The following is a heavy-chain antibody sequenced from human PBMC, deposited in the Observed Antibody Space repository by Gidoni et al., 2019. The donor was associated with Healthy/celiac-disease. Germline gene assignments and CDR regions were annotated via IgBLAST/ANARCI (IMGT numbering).Heavy chain of an antibody. CDR3: ARDLSAAGTDY. CDR1: GFTFSSYS. D-gene: IGHD6-13*01. V-gene: IGHV3-21*01. J-gene: IGHJ4*02. Sequence: EVQLVESGGGLVKPGGSLRLSCAASGFTFSSYSMNWVRQAPGKGLAWVSSISSSSSFIYYADSVKGRFTISRDNAKNSLYLQMNSLRAEDTAVYYCARDLSAAGTDYWGQGTLVTVSS. CDR2: ISSSSSFI.